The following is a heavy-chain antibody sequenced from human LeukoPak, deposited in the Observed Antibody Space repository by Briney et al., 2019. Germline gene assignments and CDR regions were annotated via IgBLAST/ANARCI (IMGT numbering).Heavy chain of an antibody. CDR3: AKALATRHMDV. V-gene: IGHV3-53*01. J-gene: IGHJ6*02. CDR2: ITSGGNT. CDR1: GLTVSSSS. Sequence: GGSLRLSCAASGLTVSSSSLSWVRQAPGKGLEWVSLITSGGNTYYADSVRGRFTISRDNAKNSLYLQMSSLRAEDTAVYYCAKALATRHMDVWGQGTTVTVSS.